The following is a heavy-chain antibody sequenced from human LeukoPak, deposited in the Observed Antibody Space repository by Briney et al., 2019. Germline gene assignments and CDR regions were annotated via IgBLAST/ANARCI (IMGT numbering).Heavy chain of an antibody. CDR2: MNPNSGNT. CDR1: GYTFTSYD. V-gene: IGHV1-8*01. CDR3: ARDLRSSSYLMDY. D-gene: IGHD6-6*01. J-gene: IGHJ4*02. Sequence: ASVKVSCKASGYTFTSYDINWVRQATGQGLEWMGWMNPNSGNTGYAQKFQGRVTMTRNTSISTAYMELSSLRFDDTAVYYCARDLRSSSYLMDYWGQGTLVTVSS.